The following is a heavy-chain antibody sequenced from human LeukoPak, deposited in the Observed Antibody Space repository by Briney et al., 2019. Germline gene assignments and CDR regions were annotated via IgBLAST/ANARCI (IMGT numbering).Heavy chain of an antibody. CDR1: GFTFSTYD. Sequence: SGGSLRLSCAASGFTFSTYDINWVRQAPGKGLEWVSGISGSGGGTCYADSVKGRITIFRDNSKNTLYLQMNSLRVEDTAVYYCALGYAMNYWGQGTLVTVSS. CDR3: ALGYAMNY. J-gene: IGHJ4*02. CDR2: ISGSGGGT. D-gene: IGHD2-8*01. V-gene: IGHV3-23*01.